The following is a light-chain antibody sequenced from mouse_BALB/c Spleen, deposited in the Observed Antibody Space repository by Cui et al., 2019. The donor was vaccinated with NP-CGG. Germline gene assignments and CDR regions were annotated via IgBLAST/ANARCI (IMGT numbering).Light chain of an antibody. CDR2: GTN. Sequence: HAVLTQEYALTTSPGETVTLTCRSSTGAVTTSNYANWVQEKPDHLFTGLIGGTNNRPPGVPARFSGSLIGDKAALTITGAQTEDEAIYFCALWYSNHWVFGGGTKLTVL. J-gene: IGLJ1*01. CDR1: TGAVTTSNY. V-gene: IGLV1*01. CDR3: ALWYSNHWV.